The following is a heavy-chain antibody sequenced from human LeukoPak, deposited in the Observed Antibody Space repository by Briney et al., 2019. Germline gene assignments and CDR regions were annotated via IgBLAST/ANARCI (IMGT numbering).Heavy chain of an antibody. CDR2: IWYDGSNS. J-gene: IGHJ6*02. D-gene: IGHD6-6*01. CDR3: ARTNSRSSNYYYGMDV. CDR1: GFTFSSYG. V-gene: IGHV3-33*08. Sequence: GRSLRLSCAASGFTFSSYGMNWVRQAPGKGLEWLAVIWYDGSNSYYADSVKGQFTISRDNSKNTLYLQMNSLRAEDTAVYYCARTNSRSSNYYYGMDVWGQGTTVTVSS.